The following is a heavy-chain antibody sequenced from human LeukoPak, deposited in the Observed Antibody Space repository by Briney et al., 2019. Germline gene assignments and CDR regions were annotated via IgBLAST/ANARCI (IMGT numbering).Heavy chain of an antibody. CDR2: IKEDGSEK. V-gene: IGHV3-7*01. CDR3: ARDAGYGYDRFDY. J-gene: IGHJ4*02. D-gene: IGHD5-18*01. Sequence: GGSLRLSCAASGFIFSSYWMAWVRQAPGKGLEWVANIKEDGSEKNYVDSVKGRFTISRDNAKNSLYLQMNSLRAEDTAVYFCARDAGYGYDRFDYWGQGTQVTVSS. CDR1: GFIFSSYW.